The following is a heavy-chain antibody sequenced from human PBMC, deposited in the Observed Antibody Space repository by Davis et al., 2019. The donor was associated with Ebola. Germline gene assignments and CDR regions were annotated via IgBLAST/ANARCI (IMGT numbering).Heavy chain of an antibody. J-gene: IGHJ6*02. CDR3: ARGLSIAAAHYYYYGMDV. V-gene: IGHV1-46*01. CDR2: INPSGGST. D-gene: IGHD6-13*01. Sequence: AASVKVSCKASGYTFTSYYMHWVRQAPGQGLEWMGIINPSGGSTSYAQKFQGRVTMTRDTSTSTVYMELRSLRSDDTAVYYCARGLSIAAAHYYYYGMDVWGQGTTVTVSS. CDR1: GYTFTSYY.